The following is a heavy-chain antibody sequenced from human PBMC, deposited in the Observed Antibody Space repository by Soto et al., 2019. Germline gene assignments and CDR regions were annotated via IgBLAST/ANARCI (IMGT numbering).Heavy chain of an antibody. V-gene: IGHV1-8*01. CDR3: ARGVEMYYYGSGSSAF. J-gene: IGHJ4*02. CDR2: MNPNSGNT. Sequence: GLEWMGWMNPNSGNTGYAQKFQGRVTMTRNTSISTAYMELSSLRSEDTAVYYCARGVEMYYYGSGSSAFWGQRTPVTV. D-gene: IGHD3-10*01.